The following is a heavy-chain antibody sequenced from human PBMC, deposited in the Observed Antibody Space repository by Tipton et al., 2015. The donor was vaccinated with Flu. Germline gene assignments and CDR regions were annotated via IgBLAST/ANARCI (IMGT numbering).Heavy chain of an antibody. Sequence: TLSLTCTVSGDSIRSSDYYWGWIRQPPGKGLEWIGNVHRTGTTYHNPSLKSRVTMSVDTSKNQFSLRLTSVTAADTAVYFCARRDYSNYVSEPKNWFDPWGQGALVTVSS. V-gene: IGHV4-38-2*02. CDR3: ARRDYSNYVSEPKNWFDP. CDR2: VHRTGTT. J-gene: IGHJ5*02. D-gene: IGHD4-11*01. CDR1: GDSIRSSDYY.